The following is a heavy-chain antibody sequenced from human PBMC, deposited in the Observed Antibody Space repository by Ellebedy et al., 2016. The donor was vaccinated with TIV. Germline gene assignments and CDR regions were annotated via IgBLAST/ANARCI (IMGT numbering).Heavy chain of an antibody. D-gene: IGHD6-19*01. Sequence: GGSLRLXXAASGFTVSSNYMSWVRQAPGRGLEWVAVISFDGGNQYYADSVQGRFTISRDNSKNTLFLQMTSLRPEDTAVYFCAKDRSKEVQWLDDPFDIWGRGTMVTVSS. V-gene: IGHV3-30*18. CDR1: GFTVSSNY. CDR2: ISFDGGNQ. CDR3: AKDRSKEVQWLDDPFDI. J-gene: IGHJ3*02.